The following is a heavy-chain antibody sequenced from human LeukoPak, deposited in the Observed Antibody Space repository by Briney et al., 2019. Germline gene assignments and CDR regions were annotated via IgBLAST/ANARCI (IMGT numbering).Heavy chain of an antibody. CDR2: ISYDGSNK. D-gene: IGHD4-17*01. CDR3: SKKGQNEDYGKPD. J-gene: IGHJ4*02. CDR1: GFTFSSYG. Sequence: GGSLRLSCAASGFTFSSYGMHWVRQAPGKGLEWVAVISYDGSNKYYADSVKGRFTISRDNSRSTLYLQMNSLGAEDTAVYYCSKKGQNEDYGKPDWGQGTLVTVSS. V-gene: IGHV3-30*18.